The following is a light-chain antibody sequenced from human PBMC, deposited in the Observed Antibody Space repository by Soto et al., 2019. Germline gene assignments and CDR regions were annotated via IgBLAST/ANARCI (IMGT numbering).Light chain of an antibody. CDR2: DVN. CDR3: SSYSISTAYL. Sequence: QSLLTHPASVSGSPGQSITISCTGTSSDVGGYDYVCWHELHPGKAPILMVVDVNSRPSGVSYRFSGSKSGNTASLTISGLQAEDEADYFCSSYSISTAYLFGTGTKVT. CDR1: SSDVGGYDY. V-gene: IGLV2-14*03. J-gene: IGLJ1*01.